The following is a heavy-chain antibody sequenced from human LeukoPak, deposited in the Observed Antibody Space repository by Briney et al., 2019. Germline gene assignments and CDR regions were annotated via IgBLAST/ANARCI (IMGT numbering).Heavy chain of an antibody. J-gene: IGHJ4*02. D-gene: IGHD6-13*01. CDR3: ASEDGYSSSWYYFDY. Sequence: SVKVSCKASGGTFSSYAISWVRQAPGQGLEWMGGIIPIFGTANYAQKFQGRVSITADKSTSTAYMELSSLRSEDTAVYYCASEDGYSSSWYYFDYWGQGTLVTVSS. CDR2: IIPIFGTA. V-gene: IGHV1-69*06. CDR1: GGTFSSYA.